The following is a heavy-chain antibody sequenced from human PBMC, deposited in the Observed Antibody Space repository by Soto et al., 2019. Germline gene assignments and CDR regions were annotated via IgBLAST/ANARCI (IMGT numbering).Heavy chain of an antibody. CDR2: MNPNSGNT. Sequence: ASVKVSCKASGYTFTSYDINCVRQATGQGLEWMGWMNPNSGNTGYAQKFQGRVTMTRNTSISTAYMELSSLRSEDTAVYYCARALGRYYGMDVWGQGTTVTVSS. J-gene: IGHJ6*02. CDR3: ARALGRYYGMDV. CDR1: GYTFTSYD. D-gene: IGHD7-27*01. V-gene: IGHV1-8*01.